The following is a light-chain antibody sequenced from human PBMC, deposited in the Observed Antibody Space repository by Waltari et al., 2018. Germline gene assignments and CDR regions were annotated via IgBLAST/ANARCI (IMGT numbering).Light chain of an antibody. J-gene: IGLJ3*02. V-gene: IGLV7-46*01. Sequence: QAVVPQEPSLTVSPGGPVTLTCGSSTGAVTSAHYPYGFQQKPGQAPWTLIYDTNKKHSWTPARFSGSLLGGEAALTLSGARPEDEAEYFCLLYYSGVRVFGGGTKLTVL. CDR2: DTN. CDR3: LLYYSGVRV. CDR1: TGAVTSAHY.